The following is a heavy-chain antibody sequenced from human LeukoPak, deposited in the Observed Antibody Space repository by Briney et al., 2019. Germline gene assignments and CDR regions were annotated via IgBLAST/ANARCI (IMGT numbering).Heavy chain of an antibody. Sequence: SVKVSCRASGGTFSIYAISWVRQAPGQGLEWMGGIITIFGTANYTQKFQGRGTITADESTSTAYMELSSLRSEDTAVYYCARGPVGDWLWYFDLWGRGTLVTVSS. CDR1: GGTFSIYA. CDR3: ARGPVGDWLWYFDL. CDR2: IITIFGTA. D-gene: IGHD1-26*01. V-gene: IGHV1-69*01. J-gene: IGHJ2*01.